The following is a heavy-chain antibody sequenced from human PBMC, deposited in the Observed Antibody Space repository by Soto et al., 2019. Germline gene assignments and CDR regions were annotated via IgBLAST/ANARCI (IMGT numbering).Heavy chain of an antibody. Sequence: GSLRLSCAASGFTLSGYAMDWVRQAPGKGLEYVSGISSNGGNTYYANSVQGRFTISRDNSKNTLYLQMNSLRAEDTAVYYCARDRGEWLYGLFRYYGMDVWGQGTTVTVSS. CDR1: GFTLSGYA. CDR2: ISSNGGNT. J-gene: IGHJ6*02. D-gene: IGHD3-3*01. CDR3: ARDRGEWLYGLFRYYGMDV. V-gene: IGHV3-64*04.